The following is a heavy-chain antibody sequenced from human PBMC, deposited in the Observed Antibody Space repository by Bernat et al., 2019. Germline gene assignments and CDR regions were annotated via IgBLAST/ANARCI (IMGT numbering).Heavy chain of an antibody. CDR2: IYYSGST. V-gene: IGHV4-39*01. CDR3: ARQRAIAVAGLDAVDI. D-gene: IGHD6-19*01. Sequence: QLQLQVSGPGLVKPSETLSLTCTVSGGSIRSSSYYWAWIRQPPGKWLEWIGTIYYSGSTYHNPSLKSRVPISVDMSKNQFSLKLSSVTAADTAVYYCARQRAIAVAGLDAVDIWGQGTMVTVSS. CDR1: GGSIRSSSYY. J-gene: IGHJ3*02.